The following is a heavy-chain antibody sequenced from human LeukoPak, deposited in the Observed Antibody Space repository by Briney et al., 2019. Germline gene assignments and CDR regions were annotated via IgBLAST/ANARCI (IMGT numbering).Heavy chain of an antibody. CDR2: IYYSGST. Sequence: PSETLSLTCTVSGYSISSGYYWGWIRQPPGKGLEWIGSIYYSGSTYYNPSLKSRVTIPVDTSKNQFSLKLSSVTAADTAVYYCARQQRYSGSYYVGWFDPWGQGTLVTVSS. CDR1: GYSISSGYY. J-gene: IGHJ5*02. V-gene: IGHV4-38-2*02. D-gene: IGHD1-26*01. CDR3: ARQQRYSGSYYVGWFDP.